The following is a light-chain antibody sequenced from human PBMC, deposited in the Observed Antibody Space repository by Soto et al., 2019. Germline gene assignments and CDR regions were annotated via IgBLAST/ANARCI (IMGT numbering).Light chain of an antibody. CDR1: QTISTY. J-gene: IGKJ5*01. V-gene: IGKV1-39*01. CDR3: QQRYRTTIT. Sequence: DIQMTQSPTSMSACVGRRLTSTCWTSQTISTYLNWYQHKQGKAPEVVIYAASNLQSGVPPRFSGSGSGTDGTIPISSLKKADAATYYCQQRYRTTITFGQGTRLEIK. CDR2: AAS.